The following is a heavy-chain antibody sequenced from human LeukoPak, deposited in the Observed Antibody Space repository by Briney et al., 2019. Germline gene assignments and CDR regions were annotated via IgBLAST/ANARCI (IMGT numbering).Heavy chain of an antibody. CDR2: ISDNGKKI. V-gene: IGHV3-11*01. CDR1: GFIFSDFY. Sequence: KSGGSLRLSCAASGFIFSDFYMNWLRLAPGRGLEWVSYISDNGKKIYYADSVKGRFTISRDNAENSLFLQMSSLRAEDTAVYYCTRGGTDALSYWGQGTLVTVSS. J-gene: IGHJ4*02. CDR3: TRGGTDALSY. D-gene: IGHD3-16*01.